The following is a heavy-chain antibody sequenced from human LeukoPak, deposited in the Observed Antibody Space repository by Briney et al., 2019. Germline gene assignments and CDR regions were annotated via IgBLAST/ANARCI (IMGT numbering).Heavy chain of an antibody. D-gene: IGHD1-7*01. Sequence: ASVKVSCKASGYTLTSYGMNWVRQAPGQGLEWMGWINTNTGNPTYAQDFTGRLVFSMDTSVSTAYLQIISLKAEDTAVYYCARGTTYGTYWGQGTPVIVSS. V-gene: IGHV7-4-1*02. CDR3: ARGTTYGTY. CDR1: GYTLTSYG. CDR2: INTNTGNP. J-gene: IGHJ4*02.